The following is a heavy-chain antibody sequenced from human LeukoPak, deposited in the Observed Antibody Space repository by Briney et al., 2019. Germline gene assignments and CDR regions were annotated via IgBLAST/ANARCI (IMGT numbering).Heavy chain of an antibody. D-gene: IGHD3-3*01. CDR3: ARDPDDFWSGLLDYYYGMDV. J-gene: IGHJ6*02. V-gene: IGHV3-21*01. Sequence: GGSLRLSCAASGFTFSSYSMNWVCQAPGKGLEWVSSISSRSSKIDYADSLKGRFTISRDNAKNSLYLQMNGLRADDTAVYYCARDPDDFWSGLLDYYYGMDVWGQGTTVTVSS. CDR1: GFTFSSYS. CDR2: ISSRSSKI.